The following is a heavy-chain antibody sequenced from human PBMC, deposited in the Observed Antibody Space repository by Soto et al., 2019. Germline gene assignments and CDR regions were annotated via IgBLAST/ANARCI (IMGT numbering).Heavy chain of an antibody. Sequence: ASVKVSCKASGGTFSTYTITWVRQAPGQGLEWMGRIIPIIGIINYAQKFQGRVTITADKFTGTAYMELTRLRSDDTAVYYCARDWAAAGPFDYWGQGTLVTVSS. J-gene: IGHJ4*02. CDR1: GGTFSTYT. CDR2: IIPIIGII. D-gene: IGHD6-13*01. CDR3: ARDWAAAGPFDY. V-gene: IGHV1-69*04.